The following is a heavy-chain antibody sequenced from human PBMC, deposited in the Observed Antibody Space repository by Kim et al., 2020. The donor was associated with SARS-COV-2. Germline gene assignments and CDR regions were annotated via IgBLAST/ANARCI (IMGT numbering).Heavy chain of an antibody. V-gene: IGHV4-34*01. J-gene: IGHJ1*01. Sequence: SETLSLTCAVYGESFSGYYWNWIRQPPGKGLEWIGEINHSGSTNYNPSLKSRVTMSVDTSKNQFSLKLRSVTAADTAVYYCARDKVRDFRSALHHWGQGTLVTVSS. CDR1: GESFSGYY. CDR2: INHSGST. CDR3: ARDKVRDFRSALHH. D-gene: IGHD3-3*01.